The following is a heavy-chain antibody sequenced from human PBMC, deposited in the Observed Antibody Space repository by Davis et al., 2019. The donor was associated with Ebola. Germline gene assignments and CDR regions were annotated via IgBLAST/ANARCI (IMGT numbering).Heavy chain of an antibody. CDR2: INGDGSRT. CDR3: ARRSGYSYGYEGMDV. CDR1: GFTFSSYW. J-gene: IGHJ6*04. D-gene: IGHD5-18*01. V-gene: IGHV3-74*01. Sequence: HTGGSLRLSCAASGFTFSSYWMHWVRQAPGKGLVWVSRINGDGSRTSYADSVKGRFTISRDNAKNTLYLQMNSLRAEDTAVYYCARRSGYSYGYEGMDVWGKGTTVTVSS.